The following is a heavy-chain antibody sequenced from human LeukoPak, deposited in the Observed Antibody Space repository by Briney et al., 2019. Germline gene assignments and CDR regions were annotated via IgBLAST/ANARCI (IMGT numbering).Heavy chain of an antibody. Sequence: PGGSLRLSCAASGFTLGNYWMNWVRQAPGKGLEWVANINQDGTEKYYVESVKGRFTISRDNAKKSLYLHLISLRADETAVYYCAREGCSGVTCYLDSWGQGTLVTVSS. D-gene: IGHD2-15*01. J-gene: IGHJ4*02. CDR3: AREGCSGVTCYLDS. CDR1: GFTLGNYW. V-gene: IGHV3-7*04. CDR2: INQDGTEK.